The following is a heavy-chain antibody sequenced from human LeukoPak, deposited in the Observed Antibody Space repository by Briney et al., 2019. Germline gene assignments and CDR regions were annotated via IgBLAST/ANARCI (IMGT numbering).Heavy chain of an antibody. CDR3: GKKIDSGSYPLDY. V-gene: IGHV3-23*01. CDR1: GFTFGSFS. D-gene: IGHD3-10*01. J-gene: IGHJ4*02. Sequence: GESLRLSCAASGFTFGSFSMSWVRQAPGKGLEWVSVISGSGETTFYADSVRGRFTISRDNSKSTLYLQMTSLRAEDTGVYYCGKKIDSGSYPLDYWGQGTLVTVSS. CDR2: ISGSGETT.